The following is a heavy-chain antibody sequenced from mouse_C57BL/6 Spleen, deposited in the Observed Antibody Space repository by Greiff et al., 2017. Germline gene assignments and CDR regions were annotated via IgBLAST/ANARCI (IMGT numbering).Heavy chain of an antibody. CDR3: ARRRPLGPENAIDY. V-gene: IGHV1-69*01. Sequence: QVQLKQPGAELVMPGASVKLSCKASGYTFTSYWMHWVKQRPGQGLEWIGEIDPSDSYTNYNQKFKGKSTLTVDKSSSTAYMQLSSLTSEDSAVYYCARRRPLGPENAIDYWGQGTSVTVSS. D-gene: IGHD3-3*01. CDR1: GYTFTSYW. CDR2: IDPSDSYT. J-gene: IGHJ4*01.